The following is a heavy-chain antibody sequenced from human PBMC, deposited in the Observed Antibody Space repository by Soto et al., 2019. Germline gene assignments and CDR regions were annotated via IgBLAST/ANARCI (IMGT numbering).Heavy chain of an antibody. J-gene: IGHJ6*02. D-gene: IGHD6-13*01. Sequence: GGSLRLSCAASGFTFSSYGMHWVRQAPGKGLEWVAVIWYDGSNKYYADSVKGRFTISRDNSKNKLYLQMNSLRAEDTAVYYCARDIAAAGTSYYYYGMDVWGQGTTVTVSS. CDR3: ARDIAAAGTSYYYYGMDV. V-gene: IGHV3-33*01. CDR1: GFTFSSYG. CDR2: IWYDGSNK.